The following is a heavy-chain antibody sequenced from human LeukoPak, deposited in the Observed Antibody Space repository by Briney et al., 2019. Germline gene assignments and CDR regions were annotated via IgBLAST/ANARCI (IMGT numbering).Heavy chain of an antibody. CDR1: GFTFSSYA. Sequence: GGSLRLACAASGFTFSSYAMHWVRQAPGKGLEWVAVISYDGSNKYYADSVKGRFTISRDNSKNTLYLQMNSLRAEDTAVYYCARILGYCSGGSCSEGDYWGQGTLVTVSS. D-gene: IGHD2-15*01. CDR3: ARILGYCSGGSCSEGDY. J-gene: IGHJ4*02. V-gene: IGHV3-30*04. CDR2: ISYDGSNK.